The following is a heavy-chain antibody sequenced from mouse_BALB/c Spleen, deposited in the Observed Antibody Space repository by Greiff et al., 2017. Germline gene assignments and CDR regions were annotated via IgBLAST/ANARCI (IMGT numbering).Heavy chain of an antibody. D-gene: IGHD1-2*01. Sequence: VQLQESGAELAKPGASVKMSCKASGYTFTSYWMHWVKQRPGQGLEWIGYINPSTGYTEYNQKFKDKATLTADKSSSTAYMQLSSLTSEDSAVYYCARVEYYGPYFDYWGQGTTLTVSS. CDR3: ARVEYYGPYFDY. V-gene: IGHV1-7*01. CDR2: INPSTGYT. J-gene: IGHJ2*01. CDR1: GYTFTSYW.